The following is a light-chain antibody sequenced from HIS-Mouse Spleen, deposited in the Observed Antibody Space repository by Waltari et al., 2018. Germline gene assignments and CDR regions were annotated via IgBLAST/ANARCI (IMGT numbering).Light chain of an antibody. CDR3: CSYAGSSTFLV. CDR1: SSDVGSYNL. CDR2: EGS. Sequence: QSALTQPASVSGSPGQSITISCTGTSSDVGSYNLVSWYQQHPGKAPKLLIYEGSKRHSGVSSRFSGSKSGNTASLTISGLQAEDEADYYCCSYAGSSTFLVFGGGTKLTVL. V-gene: IGLV2-23*03. J-gene: IGLJ2*01.